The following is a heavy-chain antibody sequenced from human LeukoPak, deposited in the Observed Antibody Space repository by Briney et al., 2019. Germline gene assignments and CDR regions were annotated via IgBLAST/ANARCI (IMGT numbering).Heavy chain of an antibody. CDR3: AREDVDTAMVPEDY. V-gene: IGHV3-21*01. D-gene: IGHD5-18*01. Sequence: GGSLRLSCAASGFTFSSYSMNWVRQAPGKGLEWVSSISRSSSNMYYADSVEGRFTISRDNAKNSLYLQMNSLRAEDTAVYYCAREDVDTAMVPEDYWGQGTLVTVSS. J-gene: IGHJ4*02. CDR1: GFTFSSYS. CDR2: ISRSSSNM.